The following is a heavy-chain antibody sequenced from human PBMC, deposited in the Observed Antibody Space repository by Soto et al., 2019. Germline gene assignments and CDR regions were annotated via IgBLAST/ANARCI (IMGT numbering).Heavy chain of an antibody. Sequence: QVQLQQWGAGLLKPSETLSLTCAVYGGSFSGYYWSWIRQPPGKGLEWIGEFNHSGSTNYNPSLNIRVTISVDTAKNQFSRKLSSVAAADTAVNYCARFSTSCYAEGCNWFDPWGQGTLVTVSS. V-gene: IGHV4-34*01. CDR3: ARFSTSCYAEGCNWFDP. CDR2: FNHSGST. D-gene: IGHD2-2*01. CDR1: GGSFSGYY. J-gene: IGHJ5*02.